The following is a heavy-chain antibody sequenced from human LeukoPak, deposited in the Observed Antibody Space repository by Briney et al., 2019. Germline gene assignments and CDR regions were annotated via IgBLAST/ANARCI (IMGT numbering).Heavy chain of an antibody. V-gene: IGHV3-21*01. D-gene: IGHD3-22*01. J-gene: IGHJ4*02. Sequence: GGSLRLPCAAYGFTLSSHSMNWVRQAPGKGLEWVSSISSSSSYIHSADSVKGRFTISRDNAKNSLYLQMNSLRAEDTAVYYCARDLYDSGAYSSPIDYWGQGTLVTVSS. CDR1: GFTLSSHS. CDR3: ARDLYDSGAYSSPIDY. CDR2: ISSSSSYI.